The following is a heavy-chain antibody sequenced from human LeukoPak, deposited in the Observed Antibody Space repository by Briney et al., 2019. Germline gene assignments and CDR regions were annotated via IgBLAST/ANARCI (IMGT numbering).Heavy chain of an antibody. CDR3: ARWETVTSSDY. Sequence: SETLSLTCAVYGGSFSAYYCHWFRQPPGKGLEWIGEINHSGSTKYNPFFKSRVTISLDTSDNQFSLKLSSVTAADTAVYYCARWETVTSSDYWGQGTLVTVSS. CDR2: INHSGST. CDR1: GGSFSAYY. D-gene: IGHD4-17*01. J-gene: IGHJ4*02. V-gene: IGHV4-34*01.